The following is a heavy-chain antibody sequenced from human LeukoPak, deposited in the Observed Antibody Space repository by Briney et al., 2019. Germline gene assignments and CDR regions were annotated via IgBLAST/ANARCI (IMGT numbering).Heavy chain of an antibody. CDR1: GGSFSGYY. J-gene: IGHJ6*03. CDR3: ASMGYCSSTSCPARGGYYHYMDV. V-gene: IGHV4-34*01. Sequence: SETLSLTCAVYGGSFSGYYWSWIRQPPGEGLEWIGEINHSGSTNYNPSLKSRVTISVDTSKNQFSLKLSSVTAAGTAVYYCASMGYCSSTSCPARGGYYHYMDVWGKGTTVTVSS. CDR2: INHSGST. D-gene: IGHD2-2*01.